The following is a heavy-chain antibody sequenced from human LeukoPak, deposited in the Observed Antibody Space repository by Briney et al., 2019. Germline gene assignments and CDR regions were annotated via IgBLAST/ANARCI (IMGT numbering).Heavy chain of an antibody. CDR1: GFTFSSYV. J-gene: IGHJ5*02. CDR2: ISGGGGST. V-gene: IGHV3-23*01. D-gene: IGHD2-2*01. CDR3: AEGGYCSSTSCYVGWFDP. Sequence: PGGSLRLSCAASGFTFSSYVMNWVRQAPGKGLEWVSVISGGGGSTYYADSVKGRFTISRDNSKNTLFLQMNSLRDEDTAVYYCAEGGYCSSTSCYVGWFDPWGQGTLVTVSS.